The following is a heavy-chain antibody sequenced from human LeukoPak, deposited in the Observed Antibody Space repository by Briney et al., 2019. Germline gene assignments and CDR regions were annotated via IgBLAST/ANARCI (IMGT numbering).Heavy chain of an antibody. CDR1: GGTFSSYA. CDR2: IIPIFGTA. CDR3: ARDGGYCSGGSCPHGFDP. V-gene: IGHV1-69*05. D-gene: IGHD2-15*01. Sequence: SVKVSCKASGGTFSSYAISWVRQAPGQGLEWMGGIIPIFGTANYAQKFQGRVTITTDESTSTAYMELSSLRSEDTAVYYCARDGGYCSGGSCPHGFDPWGQGTLVTASS. J-gene: IGHJ5*02.